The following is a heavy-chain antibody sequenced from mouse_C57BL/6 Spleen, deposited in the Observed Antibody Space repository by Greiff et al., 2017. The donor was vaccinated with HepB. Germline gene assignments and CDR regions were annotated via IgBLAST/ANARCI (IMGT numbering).Heavy chain of an antibody. CDR1: GFTFTDYY. CDR2: IRNKANGYTT. CDR3: ARSSNYDAMDY. Sequence: EVQVVESGGGLVQPGGSLSLSCAASGFTFTDYYMSWVRQPPGKALEWLGFIRNKANGYTTEYSASVKGRFTSSRDNSQSILYLQMNALRAEDSATYYCARSSNYDAMDYWGQGTSVTVSS. J-gene: IGHJ4*01. V-gene: IGHV7-3*01. D-gene: IGHD2-1*01.